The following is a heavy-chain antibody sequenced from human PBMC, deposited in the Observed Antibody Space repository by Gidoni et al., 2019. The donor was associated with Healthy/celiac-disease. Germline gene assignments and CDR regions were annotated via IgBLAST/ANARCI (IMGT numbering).Heavy chain of an antibody. CDR2: ISWNSGSI. CDR1: GSHFDDYA. J-gene: IGHJ4*02. Sequence: EVPLVESGGGVVQPGRSLRLSCAASGSHFDDYAMHWVRQAPGKGLEWVSGISWNSGSIGYADSVKGRFTISRDNAKNSLYLQMNSLRAEDTALYYCAKAPGPYYDISSDYWGQGTLVTVSS. CDR3: AKAPGPYYDISSDY. D-gene: IGHD3-9*01. V-gene: IGHV3-9*01.